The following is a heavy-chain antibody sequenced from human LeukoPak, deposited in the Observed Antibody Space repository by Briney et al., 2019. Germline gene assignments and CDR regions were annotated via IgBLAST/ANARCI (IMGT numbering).Heavy chain of an antibody. J-gene: IGHJ4*02. CDR2: IKQDGSEK. CDR3: ASSSNRARSLRCFDY. CDR1: GFTFSSYW. Sequence: GGSLRLSCAASGFTFSSYWMSWVRQAPGKGLEWVANIKQDGSEKYYVDSVKGRFTISRDNSKNTLYLQMNSLRAEDTAVYYCASSSNRARSLRCFDYWGQGTLVTVSS. V-gene: IGHV3-7*03. D-gene: IGHD4-17*01.